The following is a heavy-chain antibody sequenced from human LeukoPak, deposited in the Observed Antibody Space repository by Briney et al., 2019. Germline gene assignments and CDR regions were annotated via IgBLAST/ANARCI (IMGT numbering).Heavy chain of an antibody. D-gene: IGHD3-22*01. V-gene: IGHV1-46*01. CDR2: INPSGGST. Sequence: ASVKVACKASGYTFTSYYMHWVRQAPGQGLEWMGIINPSGGSTSYAQKFQGRVTMTRDMSTSTVDMELSSLRSEDTAVYYCAVLGSSGSPTRWGQGTLVTVSS. CDR1: GYTFTSYY. J-gene: IGHJ4*02. CDR3: AVLGSSGSPTR.